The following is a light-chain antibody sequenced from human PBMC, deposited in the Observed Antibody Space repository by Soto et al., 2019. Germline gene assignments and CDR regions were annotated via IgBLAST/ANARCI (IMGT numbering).Light chain of an antibody. CDR1: SSDVGSYNL. Sequence: SVLTEPASGAGSPGQSITISCTGTSSDVGSYNLVSWYQHHPGKAPKLMVYEVSKRPSGVSNRFSGSKSGNTASLTISGLQAEDEADYYCCSYAGSSTFPYVFGTGTKVTVL. CDR2: EVS. CDR3: CSYAGSSTFPYV. V-gene: IGLV2-23*02. J-gene: IGLJ1*01.